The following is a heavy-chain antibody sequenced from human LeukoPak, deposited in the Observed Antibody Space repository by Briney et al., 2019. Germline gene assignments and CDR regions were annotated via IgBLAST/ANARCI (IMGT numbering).Heavy chain of an antibody. CDR1: GFTFSSYA. CDR3: ARDSSSWYATYYFDY. V-gene: IGHV3-23*01. Sequence: PGGSLRLSCAVSGFTFSSYAMSWVRQAPGKGLEWVSDISGSGGSTYYADSVKGRFTISRDNSKNTLYLQMNSLRVEDTAVYYCARDSSSWYATYYFDYWGQGTLVTVSS. D-gene: IGHD6-13*01. CDR2: ISGSGGST. J-gene: IGHJ4*02.